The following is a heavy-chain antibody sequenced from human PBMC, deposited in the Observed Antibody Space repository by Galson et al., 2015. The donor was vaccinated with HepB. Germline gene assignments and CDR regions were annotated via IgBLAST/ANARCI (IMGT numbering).Heavy chain of an antibody. Sequence: LRLSCAASGFALNNAWMNWVRQAPGKGLEWVGRIKSKTDGGTTEYAAPVKGRFTISRDDSRNTLYLQMHSLKTEDTAVYYCTTDVYFSSYWSWLDPWGQGTLVTVSS. J-gene: IGHJ5*02. V-gene: IGHV3-15*01. CDR2: IKSKTDGGTT. CDR1: GFALNNAW. D-gene: IGHD2-2*01. CDR3: TTDVYFSSYWSWLDP.